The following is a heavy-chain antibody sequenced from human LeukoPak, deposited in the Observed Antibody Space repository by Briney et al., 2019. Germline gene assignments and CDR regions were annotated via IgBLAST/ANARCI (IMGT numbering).Heavy chain of an antibody. CDR1: GGSFSGYY. Sequence: PSETLSLTCAVYGGSFSGYYWSWIRQPPGKGLEWIGEINHSGSTNYNPSLKSRVTISVDTSKNQFSLKRGSVTAADTAVYYCARGNYSSGSIDYWGQGTLVTVSS. CDR2: INHSGST. J-gene: IGHJ4*02. V-gene: IGHV4-34*01. D-gene: IGHD6-19*01. CDR3: ARGNYSSGSIDY.